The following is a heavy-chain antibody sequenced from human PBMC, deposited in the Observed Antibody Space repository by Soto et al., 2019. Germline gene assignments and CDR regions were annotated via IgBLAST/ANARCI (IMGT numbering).Heavy chain of an antibody. CDR2: ISYDGSNK. V-gene: IGHV3-30*03. J-gene: IGHJ4*02. CDR3: AVPLYSTGWYYNDY. CDR1: GFTFSSSG. D-gene: IGHD6-19*01. Sequence: GGSLRLSCAASGFTFSSSGMHWVRQAPGKGLEWVAVISYDGSNKYYADSVKGRFTISRDNSKNTLYLQMNSLRAEDTALYYCAVPLYSTGWYYNDYWGQGTLVTVSS.